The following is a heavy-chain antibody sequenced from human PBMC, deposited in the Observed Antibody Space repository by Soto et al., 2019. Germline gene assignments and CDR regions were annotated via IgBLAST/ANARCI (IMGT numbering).Heavy chain of an antibody. CDR3: AVLAAAGRSVRYYFDY. D-gene: IGHD6-13*01. Sequence: QVQLVESGGGVVQPGRSLRLSCAASGFTFSSYGMHWVRQAPGKGLEWVAVIWYDGSNKYYADSVKGRFTISRDNSKNTLYLQMNSLRAEDTAVYYCAVLAAAGRSVRYYFDYWGQGTLVTVSS. J-gene: IGHJ4*02. CDR2: IWYDGSNK. V-gene: IGHV3-33*01. CDR1: GFTFSSYG.